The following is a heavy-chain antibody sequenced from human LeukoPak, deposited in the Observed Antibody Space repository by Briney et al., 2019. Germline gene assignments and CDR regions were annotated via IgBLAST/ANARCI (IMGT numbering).Heavy chain of an antibody. J-gene: IGHJ4*02. CDR3: AKAPGCSSTSCPRPHFDY. CDR2: IRYDGSNK. CDR1: GFTFSSYG. D-gene: IGHD2-2*01. Sequence: GGSLRLSCAASGFTFSSYGMHWVRQAPGKGLEWVAFIRYDGSNKYYADSVKGRFTISRDNSKNTLSLQMNSLRAEDTAVYHCAKAPGCSSTSCPRPHFDYWGQGTLVTVSS. V-gene: IGHV3-30*02.